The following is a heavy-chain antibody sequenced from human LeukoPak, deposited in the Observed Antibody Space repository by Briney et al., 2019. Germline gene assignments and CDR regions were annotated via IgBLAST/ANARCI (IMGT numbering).Heavy chain of an antibody. CDR2: ISYDGSNK. D-gene: IGHD6-13*01. CDR1: GFTFSSYA. J-gene: IGHJ4*02. Sequence: PGRSLRLSCAASGFTFSSYAMHWVRQAPGKGLEWVAVISYDGSNKYYADSVKGRFTISRDNSKNTLYLQMNSLGAEDTAVYYCAKSRWTSSPYFDYWGQGTLVTVSS. V-gene: IGHV3-30*04. CDR3: AKSRWTSSPYFDY.